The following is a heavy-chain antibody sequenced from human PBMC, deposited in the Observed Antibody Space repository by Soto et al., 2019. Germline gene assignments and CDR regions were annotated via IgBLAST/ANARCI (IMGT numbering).Heavy chain of an antibody. CDR1: GFTFSSYS. V-gene: IGHV3-21*01. J-gene: IGHJ4*02. Sequence: EVQLVESGGGLVKPGGSLRLSCAASGFTFSSYSMNWVRQAPGKGLEWVSSISSSSSYIYYADSVKGRFTISRDNAKNSLYLQMNSPSAEDTAVYYCAREGGEEPWLVRTLGYFDYWGQGTLVTVSS. CDR3: AREGGEEPWLVRTLGYFDY. D-gene: IGHD6-19*01. CDR2: ISSSSSYI.